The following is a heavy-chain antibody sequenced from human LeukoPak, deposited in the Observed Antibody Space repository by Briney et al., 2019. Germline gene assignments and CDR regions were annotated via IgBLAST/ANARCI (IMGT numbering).Heavy chain of an antibody. CDR2: IYSSGSA. CDR3: TREPSP. Sequence: SETLSLTCTVSGGSINNYYWSWIRQPAGEGLEWIGRIYSSGSASYNPSLKSRVTSSGDTSKNQLSLKLRYVTAADTAVYYCTREPSPWGQGTLVTVSS. CDR1: GGSINNYY. J-gene: IGHJ5*02. V-gene: IGHV4-4*07.